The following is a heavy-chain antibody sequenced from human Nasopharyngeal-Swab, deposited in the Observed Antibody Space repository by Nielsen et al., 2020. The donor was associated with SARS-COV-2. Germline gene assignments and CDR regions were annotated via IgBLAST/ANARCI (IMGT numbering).Heavy chain of an antibody. CDR2: INTNTGNP. V-gene: IGHV7-4-1*02. D-gene: IGHD6-13*01. Sequence: ASVKVSCKASGYTFTSYAMNWVRQAPGQGLEWMGWINTNTGNPTCAQGFTGRFVFSLDTSVSTAYLQISSLKAEDTAVYYCARGGSSSWYSYYYYYMDVWGKGTTVTVSS. J-gene: IGHJ6*03. CDR1: GYTFTSYA. CDR3: ARGGSSSWYSYYYYYMDV.